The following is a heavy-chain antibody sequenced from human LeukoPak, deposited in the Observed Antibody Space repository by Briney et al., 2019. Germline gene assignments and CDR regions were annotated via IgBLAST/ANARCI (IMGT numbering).Heavy chain of an antibody. Sequence: GRSLRLSCAASGFSLGDYAVSWFRQAPGKGLEWVSLIRTKAEGGSTAYAASVKGRFTISRDDSKSIAYLQMNSLESEDTAVYYCTRARPVDYWGQGILVTVSS. CDR3: TRARPVDY. CDR1: GFSLGDYA. J-gene: IGHJ4*02. CDR2: IRTKAEGGST. V-gene: IGHV3-49*03.